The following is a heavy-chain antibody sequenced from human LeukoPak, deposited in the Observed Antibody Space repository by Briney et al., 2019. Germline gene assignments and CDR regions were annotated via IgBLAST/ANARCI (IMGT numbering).Heavy chain of an antibody. Sequence: PGGSRRLSCAASGFTFRSSWMSWVRQAPGKGLEWVANIKEDESEKFYVDSVRGRFTISRDNAKNSLYRQMNSLRAEDTAVYFCARGTSGSPNWFDPWGQGTLVTVSS. CDR1: GFTFRSSW. CDR3: ARGTSGSPNWFDP. CDR2: IKEDESEK. V-gene: IGHV3-7*04. J-gene: IGHJ5*02. D-gene: IGHD6-13*01.